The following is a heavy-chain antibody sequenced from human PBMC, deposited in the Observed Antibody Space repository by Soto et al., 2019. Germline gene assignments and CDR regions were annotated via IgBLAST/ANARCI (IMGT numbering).Heavy chain of an antibody. V-gene: IGHV4-59*01. CDR3: ARVRTLSTLDY. CDR1: GVSISNSD. Sequence: PSQTMSLSCTVVGVSISNSDWAWIRQSPEKGLECIGYIFYSGSTKYNPSLQSRVTISLDASKNQFFLQLTSVTAADSAVSYCARVRTLSTLDYWGQGTLVTVSS. J-gene: IGHJ4*02. CDR2: IFYSGST.